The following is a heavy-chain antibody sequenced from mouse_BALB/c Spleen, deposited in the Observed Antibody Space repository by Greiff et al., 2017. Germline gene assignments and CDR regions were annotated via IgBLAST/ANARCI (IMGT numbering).Heavy chain of an antibody. CDR3: ARQGVLLPYAMDY. J-gene: IGHJ4*01. Sequence: EVQLVESGGDLVKPGGSLKLSCAASGFTFSSYGMSWVRQTPDKRLEWVATISSGGSYTYYPDSVKGRFTISRDNAKNTLYLQMSSLKSEDTAMYYCARQGVLLPYAMDYWGQGTSVTVSS. CDR1: GFTFSSYG. CDR2: ISSGGSYT. V-gene: IGHV5-6*01. D-gene: IGHD1-1*01.